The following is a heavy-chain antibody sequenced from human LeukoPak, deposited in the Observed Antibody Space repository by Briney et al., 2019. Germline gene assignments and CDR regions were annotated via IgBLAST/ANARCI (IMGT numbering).Heavy chain of an antibody. Sequence: SVKVSCKASGGTFSSYAISLVRQAPGQGLEWMGGIIPIFGTANYAQKFQGRVTITADESTRTAYMELSSLRSEDTDVYYCARXGGLGDIVVVPAAMEGYYGMDVWAKGPRSPSPQ. CDR3: ARXGGLGDIVVVPAAMEGYYGMDV. CDR2: IIPIFGTA. CDR1: GGTFSSYA. D-gene: IGHD2-2*01. J-gene: IGHJ6*04. V-gene: IGHV1-69*01.